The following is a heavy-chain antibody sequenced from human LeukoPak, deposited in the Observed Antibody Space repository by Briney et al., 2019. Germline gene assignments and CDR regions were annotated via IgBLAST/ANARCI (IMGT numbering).Heavy chain of an antibody. V-gene: IGHV1-46*01. CDR1: GYTFTSYY. CDR2: INPSGGST. Sequence: ASVKVSCKASGYTFTSYYMYWVRQAPGQGLEWMGIINPSGGSTSYAQKFQGRVTMTRDTSTSTVYMELSSLRSEDTAVYYCARTLYGDHLSYGMDVWGQGTTVTVSS. D-gene: IGHD4-17*01. J-gene: IGHJ6*02. CDR3: ARTLYGDHLSYGMDV.